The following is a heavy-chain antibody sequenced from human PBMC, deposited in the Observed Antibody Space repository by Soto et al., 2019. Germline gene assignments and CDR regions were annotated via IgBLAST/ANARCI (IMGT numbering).Heavy chain of an antibody. D-gene: IGHD6-6*01. V-gene: IGHV3-13*01. Sequence: GSLRLSCAASGFTFSSYDMHWVRQATGKGLEWVSAIGTAGDTYYPGSVKGRFTISRENAKNSLYLQMNSLRAGDTAVYYCARADSSSDSFDIWGQGTMVTVSS. CDR3: ARADSSSDSFDI. J-gene: IGHJ3*02. CDR1: GFTFSSYD. CDR2: IGTAGDT.